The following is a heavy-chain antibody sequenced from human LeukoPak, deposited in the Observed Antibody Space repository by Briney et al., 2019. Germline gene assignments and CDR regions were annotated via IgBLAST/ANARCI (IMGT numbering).Heavy chain of an antibody. CDR2: ISSSGESP. CDR3: AKKSRDGYNPFDY. J-gene: IGHJ4*02. CDR1: GFTFSRYA. D-gene: IGHD5-24*01. Sequence: TGGSLRLSCAASGFTFSRYAMSWVRQAPGKGLEWVCGISSSGESPYCADSVKGRFTISRDNSKNTLYLEINSLRAEDTAVYYCAKKSRDGYNPFDYLGQGTLVTVSS. V-gene: IGHV3-23*01.